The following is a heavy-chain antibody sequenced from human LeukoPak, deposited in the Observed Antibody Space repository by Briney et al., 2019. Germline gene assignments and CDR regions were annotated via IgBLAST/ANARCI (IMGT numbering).Heavy chain of an antibody. CDR3: ARAHLSYYYYYMDV. CDR1: GGSISSGSYY. Sequence: PSQTLSLTCTVSGGSISSGSYYWSWIRQPAGKGLEWIGRIYTSGSTNYNPSLKSRVTISVDTSKNQFSLKLSSVTAADTAVYYCARAHLSYYYYYMDVWGKGTTVTVSS. CDR2: IYTSGST. D-gene: IGHD2/OR15-2a*01. V-gene: IGHV4-61*02. J-gene: IGHJ6*03.